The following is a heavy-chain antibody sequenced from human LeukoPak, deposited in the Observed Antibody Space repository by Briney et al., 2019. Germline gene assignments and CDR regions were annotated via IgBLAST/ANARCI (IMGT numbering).Heavy chain of an antibody. D-gene: IGHD3-22*01. Sequence: SETLSLTCTVSGGSITSYYWSWIRQPPGKGLEWIGYIYHSGSTNYNPSLKSRVTISVDTSKNQFSLKVNSVTAEDTAVYYCATVYDSSGSYDYWGQGTLVTVSS. CDR2: IYHSGST. CDR3: ATVYDSSGSYDY. CDR1: GGSITSYY. V-gene: IGHV4-59*01. J-gene: IGHJ4*02.